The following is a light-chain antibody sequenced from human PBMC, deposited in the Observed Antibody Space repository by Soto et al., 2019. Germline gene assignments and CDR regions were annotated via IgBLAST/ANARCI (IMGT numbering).Light chain of an antibody. CDR2: GAS. Sequence: IVMTQSPATLSVSPGERVTLSCRASETVRTNLAWFQQKPGQTPRLLIFGASTRATGIPTRFTGSGSETEFTLTIGSLQSADLAVYYCQQYYNWPQYTFGQGTKLEIK. CDR3: QQYYNWPQYT. J-gene: IGKJ2*01. V-gene: IGKV3-15*01. CDR1: ETVRTN.